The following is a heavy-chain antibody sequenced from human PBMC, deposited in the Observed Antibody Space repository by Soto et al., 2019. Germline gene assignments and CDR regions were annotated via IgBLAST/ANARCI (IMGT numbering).Heavy chain of an antibody. D-gene: IGHD2-2*01. CDR2: IYYSGST. V-gene: IGHV4-59*01. J-gene: IGHJ3*02. CDR1: GGSISSYY. Sequence: SETLSLTCTVSGGSISSYYWSWIRQPPGKGLEWIGYIYYSGSTNYNPSLKSRVTISVDTSKNQFSLKLSSVTAADTAVYYCARVWVIVVVPAAMPLRGGAFDIWGQGTMVTVSS. CDR3: ARVWVIVVVPAAMPLRGGAFDI.